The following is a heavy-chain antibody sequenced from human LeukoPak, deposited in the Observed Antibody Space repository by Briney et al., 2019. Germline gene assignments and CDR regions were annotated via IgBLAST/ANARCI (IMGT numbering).Heavy chain of an antibody. Sequence: ASVKVSCKASGYTFTGYYMHWVRQAPGQGLEWMGRINPNSGGTNYAQKFQGRVTMTRDTSISTAYMGLSRLRSDDTAVYYCARHTTSETWIQLWDYYYGMDVWGQGTTVTVSS. V-gene: IGHV1-2*06. CDR1: GYTFTGYY. CDR2: INPNSGGT. D-gene: IGHD5-18*01. J-gene: IGHJ6*02. CDR3: ARHTTSETWIQLWDYYYGMDV.